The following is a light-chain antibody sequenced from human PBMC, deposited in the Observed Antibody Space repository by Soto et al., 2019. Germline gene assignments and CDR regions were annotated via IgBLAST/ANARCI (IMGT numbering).Light chain of an antibody. V-gene: IGKV3-15*01. CDR3: QQYNNWPPIT. J-gene: IGKJ5*01. CDR2: GAS. CDR1: QSVSSN. Sequence: EIVLTQSPVTLSVSPGARATLSCRASQSVSSNSAWYQQKPGQAPRLLIYGASTRATGIPARFSGSGSGTEFTLTISSLQSEDFAVYYCQQYNNWPPITFGQGTRLEI.